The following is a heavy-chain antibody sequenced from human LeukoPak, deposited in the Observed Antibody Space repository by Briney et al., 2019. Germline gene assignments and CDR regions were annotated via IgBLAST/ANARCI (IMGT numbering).Heavy chain of an antibody. J-gene: IGHJ4*02. Sequence: SETLSLTCTVSNGSISSYYWSWIRQPPGKGLEWIGCVYYSGSTQYNPSLKSRVTISVDKSKNQFSLRLRSVTAADTAVYYCAKRGGGVTTREGYFDYWGQGTLVTVSS. V-gene: IGHV4-59*01. CDR1: NGSISSYY. D-gene: IGHD4-17*01. CDR2: VYYSGST. CDR3: AKRGGGVTTREGYFDY.